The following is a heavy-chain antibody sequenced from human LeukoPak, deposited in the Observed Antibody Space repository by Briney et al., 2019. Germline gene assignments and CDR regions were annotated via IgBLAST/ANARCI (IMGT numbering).Heavy chain of an antibody. Sequence: GGSLRLSCVASGFTFSDYYMSWFRQAPGKGLEWVSTISVGAEYIFYADSVKGRFTISRDDSNNALYLQMHSLRAEDTALYYCASGPPFLKYFEYWGQGTLVTASS. CDR2: ISVGAEYI. D-gene: IGHD3-3*01. CDR1: GFTFSDYY. CDR3: ASGPPFLKYFEY. V-gene: IGHV3-23*01. J-gene: IGHJ4*02.